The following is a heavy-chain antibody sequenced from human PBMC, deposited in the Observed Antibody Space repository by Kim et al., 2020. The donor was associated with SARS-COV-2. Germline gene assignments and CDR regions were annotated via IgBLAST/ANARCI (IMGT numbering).Heavy chain of an antibody. CDR2: ISSSSSYI. J-gene: IGHJ4*02. CDR1: GFTFSSYS. CDR3: AREKTEWEPVDY. Sequence: GGSLRLSCAASGFTFSSYSMNWVRQAPGKGLEWVSSISSSSSYIYYADSVKGRFTISRDNAKNSLYLQMNSLRAEDTAVYYCAREKTEWEPVDYWGQGTLVTVSS. V-gene: IGHV3-21*01. D-gene: IGHD1-26*01.